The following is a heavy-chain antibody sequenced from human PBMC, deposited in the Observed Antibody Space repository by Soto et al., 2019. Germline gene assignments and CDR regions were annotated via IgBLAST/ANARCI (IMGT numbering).Heavy chain of an antibody. D-gene: IGHD3-3*01. CDR3: ARYVASPYDFSNNWFDP. V-gene: IGHV4-59*08. J-gene: IGHJ5*02. CDR1: GGSISSYY. Sequence: QVQLQESGPGLVKPSETLSLTCTVSGGSISSYYWSWIRQPPGKGLEWIGYIYYSGSTNYNPSLKSRVTISVDTSKNQFSLKLSSVTAADTAVYYCARYVASPYDFSNNWFDPWGQGTLVTVSS. CDR2: IYYSGST.